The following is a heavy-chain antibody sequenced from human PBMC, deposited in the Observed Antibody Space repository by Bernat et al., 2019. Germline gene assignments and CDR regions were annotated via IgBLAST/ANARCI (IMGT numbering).Heavy chain of an antibody. V-gene: IGHV3-30*18. CDR2: ISYDGSNK. D-gene: IGHD6-13*01. J-gene: IGHJ4*02. Sequence: QVQLVESGGGVVQPGRSLRLSCAASGFTFSSYGMHWARQAPGKGLEWVAVISYDGSNKYYADSVKGQFTISRDNSKNTLYLQMNSLRAEDTAVYYCAKDLIAAAGGDYWGQGTLVTVSS. CDR3: AKDLIAAAGGDY. CDR1: GFTFSSYG.